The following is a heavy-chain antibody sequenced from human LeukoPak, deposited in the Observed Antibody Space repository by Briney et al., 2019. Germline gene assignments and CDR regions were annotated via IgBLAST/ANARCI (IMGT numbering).Heavy chain of an antibody. J-gene: IGHJ3*01. D-gene: IGHD3-22*01. Sequence: TLSLTCTVSGGSISSGGYYWNWIRQYPGTGLEWIGNIYYRGSTYNTPSLKSRVSITLDTSQNQFSLKLSSVIAADTAVYYCARDRPKHYYESSDYYQHDAFDVWGQGTMVTVSS. CDR1: GGSISSGGYY. CDR2: IYYRGST. V-gene: IGHV4-31*03. CDR3: ARDRPKHYYESSDYYQHDAFDV.